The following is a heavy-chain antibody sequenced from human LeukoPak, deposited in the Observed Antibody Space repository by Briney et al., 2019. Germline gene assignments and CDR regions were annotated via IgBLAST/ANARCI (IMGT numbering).Heavy chain of an antibody. V-gene: IGHV3-48*02. CDR1: GFTFSNAW. J-gene: IGHJ3*02. D-gene: IGHD1-26*01. CDR2: ISSSSSTK. CDR3: ARMRGPTTGALDI. Sequence: GGSLRLSCAASGFTFSNAWMNWVRQAPGKGLEWVSSISSSSSTKYYADSVKGRFTISRDNAKNSLYLQVSSLRDEDTAIYYCARMRGPTTGALDIWGPGTMVAVSS.